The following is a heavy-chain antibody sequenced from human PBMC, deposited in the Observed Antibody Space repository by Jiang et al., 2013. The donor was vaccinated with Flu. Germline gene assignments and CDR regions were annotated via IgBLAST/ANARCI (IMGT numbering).Heavy chain of an antibody. CDR2: IYYSGST. CDR1: GGSISSYY. CDR3: ARAHVVITFGGVMAWFDP. Sequence: GLVKPSETLSLTCTVSGGSISSYYWSWIRQPPGKGLEWIGYIYYSGSTNYNPSLKSRVTISVDTSKNQFSLKLSSVTAADTAVYYCARAHVVITFGGVMAWFDPWGQGTLVTVSS. D-gene: IGHD3-16*01. J-gene: IGHJ5*02. V-gene: IGHV4-59*01.